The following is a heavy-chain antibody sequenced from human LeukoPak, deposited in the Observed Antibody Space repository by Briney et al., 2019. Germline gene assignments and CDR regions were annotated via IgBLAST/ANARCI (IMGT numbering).Heavy chain of an antibody. Sequence: PGGSLRLSRAASGFTFDDYAMHWVRQAPGKGLEWVSGISWNSGSIGYADSVKGRFTISRDNAKNSLYLQMNSLRAEDTALYYCAKGPYGDYLLEVWFDPWGQGTLVTVSS. CDR1: GFTFDDYA. CDR2: ISWNSGSI. D-gene: IGHD4-17*01. V-gene: IGHV3-9*01. J-gene: IGHJ5*02. CDR3: AKGPYGDYLLEVWFDP.